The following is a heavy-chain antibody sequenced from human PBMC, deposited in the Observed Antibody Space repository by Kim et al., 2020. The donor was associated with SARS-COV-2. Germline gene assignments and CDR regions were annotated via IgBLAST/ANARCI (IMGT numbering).Heavy chain of an antibody. CDR1: GGSISSSSYY. J-gene: IGHJ5*02. D-gene: IGHD3-10*01. CDR2: IYYSGST. CDR3: ASGPHITMVRGVIWVPGGWFDP. V-gene: IGHV4-39*01. Sequence: SETLSLTCTVSGGSISSSSYYWGWIRQPPGKGLEWIGSIYYSGSTYYNPSLKSRVTISVDTSKNQFSLKLSSVTAADTAVYYCASGPHITMVRGVIWVPGGWFDPWGQGTLVTVSS.